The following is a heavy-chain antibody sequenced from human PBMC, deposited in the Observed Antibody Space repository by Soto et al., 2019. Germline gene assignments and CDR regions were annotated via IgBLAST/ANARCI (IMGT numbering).Heavy chain of an antibody. CDR1: GYTVTDYY. CDR2: IDPKNGGT. J-gene: IGHJ4*02. Sequence: QVQLVQSGTEVKKPGASVKVSCKASGYTVTDYYIHWVRQAPGQGLEWMGWIDPKNGGTIYAQKFQDRLTMTRDTSISTAYMDLSRLTSDDTALYYCARDDYGIYPYWGQGTLVTVSS. D-gene: IGHD1-26*01. CDR3: ARDDYGIYPY. V-gene: IGHV1-2*02.